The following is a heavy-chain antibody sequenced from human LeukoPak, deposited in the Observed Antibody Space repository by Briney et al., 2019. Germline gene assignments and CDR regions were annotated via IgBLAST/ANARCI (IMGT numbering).Heavy chain of an antibody. CDR1: GFTFDDYA. J-gene: IGHJ3*02. V-gene: IGHV3-9*01. CDR2: IDWNSGSV. CDR3: VKDRKSRDLDSLDI. D-gene: IGHD5-24*01. Sequence: GGSLRLSCAASGFTFDDYAMHWVRQAPGKGLEWVSGIDWNSGSVGYADSVKGRFTISRDNVKNSLSLQMNGLRAEDTALYYCVKDRKSRDLDSLDIWGQGTMVTVSS.